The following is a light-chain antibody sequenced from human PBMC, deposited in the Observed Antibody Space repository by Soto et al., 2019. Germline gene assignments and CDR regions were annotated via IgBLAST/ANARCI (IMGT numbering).Light chain of an antibody. J-gene: IGKJ5*01. CDR2: GAS. Sequence: EYGLKLSLPTVSLYQRDRAPLSCKASQSVHNFLAWYQQKPGQAPRLLIYGASTRAAGIPARFSGSGSGTDFPLTISSLEPEDFAVYYCQQRSNLLPITFGQGTLLEI. CDR3: QQRSNLLPIT. V-gene: IGKV3-11*01. CDR1: QSVHNF.